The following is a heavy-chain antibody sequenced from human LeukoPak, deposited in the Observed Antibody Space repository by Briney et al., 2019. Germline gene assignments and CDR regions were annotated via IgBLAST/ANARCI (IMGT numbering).Heavy chain of an antibody. V-gene: IGHV3-64*01. CDR2: ITSNGDTT. J-gene: IGHJ4*02. D-gene: IGHD1-26*01. CDR1: GLTFKSYG. CDR3: AREAYSGSYYDY. Sequence: PGGSLRLSCAASGLTFKSYGMHWVRQAPGKGLEYVSVITSNGDTTFYANSVKGRFTISRDNSKNTLYLQMGSLRAEDMAVYHCAREAYSGSYYDYWGRGTLVTVSS.